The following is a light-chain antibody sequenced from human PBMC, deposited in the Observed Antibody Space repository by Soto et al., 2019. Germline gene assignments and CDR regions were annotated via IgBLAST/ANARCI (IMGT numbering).Light chain of an antibody. CDR1: SSDIGSYNY. V-gene: IGLV2-14*01. CDR2: EVS. J-gene: IGLJ1*01. Sequence: QSAXTQPASVSGSPGQSIAISCTGTSSDIGSYNYVSWYQQHPGKAPKLIIHEVSNRPSGISDHFSGSKSGNTASLTISGLQADDEADYYCSSHTTYSTRIFGTGTKVTVL. CDR3: SSHTTYSTRI.